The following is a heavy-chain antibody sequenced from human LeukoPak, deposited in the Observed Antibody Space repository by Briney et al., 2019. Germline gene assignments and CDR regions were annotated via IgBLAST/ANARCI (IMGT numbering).Heavy chain of an antibody. CDR3: AKGDHYDTSGYDAFDI. CDR2: IRYEGSNK. D-gene: IGHD3-22*01. V-gene: IGHV3-30*02. J-gene: IGHJ3*02. CDR1: GFTFSTYG. Sequence: GGSLRLSCAASGFTFSTYGMNWVRQAPGKGLEWVTSIRYEGSNKYYANSVKGRFTISRDNSKNTLYLQMNSLRAEDTALYYCAKGDHYDTSGYDAFDIWGQGTMVTVSS.